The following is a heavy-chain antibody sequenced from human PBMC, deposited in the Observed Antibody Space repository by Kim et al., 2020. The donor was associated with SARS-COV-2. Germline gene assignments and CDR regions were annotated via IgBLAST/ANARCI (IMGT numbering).Heavy chain of an antibody. Sequence: THTPSPQSRVTISVDPSKNQFSLKLSSVTAADTAVYYCARSRGSSAKIDYWGQGTLVTVSS. V-gene: IGHV4-59*01. J-gene: IGHJ4*02. CDR3: ARSRGSSAKIDY. D-gene: IGHD6-6*01.